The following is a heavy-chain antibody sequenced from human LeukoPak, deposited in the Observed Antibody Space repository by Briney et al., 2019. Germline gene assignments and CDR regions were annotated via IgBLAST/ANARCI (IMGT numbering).Heavy chain of an antibody. V-gene: IGHV3-23*01. CDR3: AKVRDCTNGVCPEWFDP. CDR1: GFTFSSYA. CDR2: ISSSGDNT. D-gene: IGHD2-8*01. Sequence: PGGSLRLSCAASGFTFSSYAMSWVRQAPGEGLKWVSVISSSGDNTYYADSVKGRFTVSRDDSRNTLHLQMNSLRAEGTAVYYCAKVRDCTNGVCPEWFDPWGQGTLVTVSS. J-gene: IGHJ5*02.